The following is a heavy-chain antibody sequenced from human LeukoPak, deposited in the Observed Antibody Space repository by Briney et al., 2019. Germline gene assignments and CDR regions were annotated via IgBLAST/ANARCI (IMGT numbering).Heavy chain of an antibody. CDR1: GYTFTSYG. CDR3: ARNPGYGHSFDY. D-gene: IGHD3-9*01. J-gene: IGHJ4*02. CDR2: ISAYNGNT. V-gene: IGHV1-18*04. Sequence: ASVEVSCKASGYTFTSYGISWVRQAPGQGLEWLGWISAYNGNTNYAQKLQGRVTMTTDTSTSTAYMELRSLRSDDTAVYYCARNPGYGHSFDYWGQGTLVTVSS.